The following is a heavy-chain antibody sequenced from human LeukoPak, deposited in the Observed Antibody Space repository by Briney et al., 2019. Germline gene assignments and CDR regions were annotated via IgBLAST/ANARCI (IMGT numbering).Heavy chain of an antibody. CDR1: GYTFTSYG. CDR2: ISAYNGNT. V-gene: IGHV1-18*04. Sequence: GASVKVSCKASGYTFTSYGISWARQAPGQGLEWMGWISAYNGNTNYAQKLQGRVTMTTDTSTSTAYMELRSLRSDDTAVYYCARDRKDHVDIVEEGFDYWGQGTLVTVSS. J-gene: IGHJ4*02. D-gene: IGHD5-12*01. CDR3: ARDRKDHVDIVEEGFDY.